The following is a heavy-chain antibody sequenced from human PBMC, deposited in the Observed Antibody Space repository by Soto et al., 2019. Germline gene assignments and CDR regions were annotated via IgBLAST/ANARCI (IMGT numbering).Heavy chain of an antibody. CDR1: GGTFSSYA. V-gene: IGHV1-69*01. D-gene: IGHD6-6*01. J-gene: IGHJ5*02. CDR3: AGAEYSSLWRPERTNGFDP. CDR2: IIPIFGTA. Sequence: QVQLVQSGAEVKKPGSSVKVSCKASGGTFSSYAISWVRQAPGQGLEWMGGIIPIFGTANYAQKFQGRVTITADDSTITAYMKLSSLKSEDTAVYYCAGAEYSSLWRPERTNGFDPWGQGTLVTVSS.